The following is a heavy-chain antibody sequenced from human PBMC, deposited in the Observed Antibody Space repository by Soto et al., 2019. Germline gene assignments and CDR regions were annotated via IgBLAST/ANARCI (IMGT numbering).Heavy chain of an antibody. CDR1: GFSLSTSGVG. V-gene: IGHV2-5*02. Sequence: QITLKESGPTLVKPTQTLTLTCTFSGFSLSTSGVGVGWIRQPPGKALEWLALIYWDDDKRYSPSLKSRLTITMDTSKNQVVITMTHMDPVDPATYYGALDTMGGDYVFGYYVMDVWGQGTTVTVSS. CDR2: IYWDDDK. D-gene: IGHD4-17*01. CDR3: ALDTMGGDYVFGYYVMDV. J-gene: IGHJ6*02.